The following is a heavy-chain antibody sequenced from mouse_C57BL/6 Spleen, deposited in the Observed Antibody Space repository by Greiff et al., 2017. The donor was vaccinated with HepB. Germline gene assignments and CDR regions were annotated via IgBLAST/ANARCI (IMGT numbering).Heavy chain of an antibody. CDR1: GYTFTSYW. D-gene: IGHD2-13*01. V-gene: IGHV1-53*01. CDR2: INPRNGGT. J-gene: IGHJ3*01. Sequence: VQLQQSGTELVKPGASVKLSCKASGYTFTSYWMHWVKQRPGQGLEWIGNINPRNGGTNYNEKFKSKATLTVDKSSSTAYMQLSSLTSEDSAVYYCASYHSDYVAWFAYWGQGTLVTVSA. CDR3: ASYHSDYVAWFAY.